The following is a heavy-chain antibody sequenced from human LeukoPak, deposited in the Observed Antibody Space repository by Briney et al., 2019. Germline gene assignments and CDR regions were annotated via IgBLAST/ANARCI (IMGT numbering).Heavy chain of an antibody. J-gene: IGHJ4*02. D-gene: IGHD3-22*01. CDR2: IIPILGIA. V-gene: IGHV1-69*04. CDR1: GGTFSSYA. Sequence: GASVKVSCKASGGTFSSYAISWVRQAPGQGLEWMGRIIPILGIANYAQKFQGRVTITADKSTSTAYMELSSLRSEDTAVYYCARNAYYSDSSAYYSYWGRGTLVTVSS. CDR3: ARNAYYSDSSAYYSY.